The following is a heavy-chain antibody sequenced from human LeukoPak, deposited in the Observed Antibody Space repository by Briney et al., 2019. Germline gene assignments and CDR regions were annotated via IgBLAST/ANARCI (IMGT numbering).Heavy chain of an antibody. D-gene: IGHD3-22*01. Sequence: ASVKVSCKVSGYTLTELSMHWVRQAPGNGREWMGGFDPEDGETIYAQKFHGRVTMTEDTSTDTAYMELRSLRSDDTAVYYCASGRYLDSSGYYDYWGQGTLVTVSS. J-gene: IGHJ4*02. CDR1: GYTLTELS. V-gene: IGHV1-24*01. CDR3: ASGRYLDSSGYYDY. CDR2: FDPEDGET.